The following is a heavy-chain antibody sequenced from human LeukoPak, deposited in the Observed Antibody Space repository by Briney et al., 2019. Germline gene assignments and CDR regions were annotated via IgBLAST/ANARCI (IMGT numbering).Heavy chain of an antibody. Sequence: GGSLRLSCAASGFTFSSYAMSWVRQAPGKGLEGVSAISGSGGSTYYADSVKGRFTISRDNSKNTLYLQMNSLRAEDTAVYYCAKAAYGSESYYDPFDYWGQGTLVTVSS. D-gene: IGHD3-10*01. J-gene: IGHJ4*02. CDR1: GFTFSSYA. CDR3: AKAAYGSESYYDPFDY. CDR2: ISGSGGST. V-gene: IGHV3-23*01.